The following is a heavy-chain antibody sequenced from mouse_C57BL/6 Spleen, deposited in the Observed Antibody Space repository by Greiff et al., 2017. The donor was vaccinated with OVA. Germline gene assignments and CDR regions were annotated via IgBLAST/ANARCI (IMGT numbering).Heavy chain of an antibody. V-gene: IGHV3-6*01. CDR3: ARLDYYGSSVDY. CDR1: GYSITSGYY. CDR2: ISYDGSN. D-gene: IGHD1-1*01. J-gene: IGHJ2*01. Sequence: EVQLQESGPGLVKPSQSLSLTCSVTGYSITSGYYWNWIRQFPGNKLEWMGYISYDGSNNYNPSLKNRISITRDTSKNQFFLKLNSVTTEDTATYYCARLDYYGSSVDYWGQGTTLTVSS.